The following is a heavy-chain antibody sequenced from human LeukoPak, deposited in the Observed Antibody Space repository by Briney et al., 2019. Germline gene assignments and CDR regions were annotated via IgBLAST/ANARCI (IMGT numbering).Heavy chain of an antibody. CDR2: IKQDGSEK. CDR3: ARGGLDSIAVAAYDAFDI. Sequence: GGSLRLSCAASGFTFSSYWMSWVRQAPGKGLEWVANIKQDGSEKYYVDSVKGRFTISRDNAKNSLYLQMNSLRAEDTAVYYCARGGLDSIAVAAYDAFDIWGQGTMVTVSS. D-gene: IGHD6-19*01. V-gene: IGHV3-7*01. CDR1: GFTFSSYW. J-gene: IGHJ3*02.